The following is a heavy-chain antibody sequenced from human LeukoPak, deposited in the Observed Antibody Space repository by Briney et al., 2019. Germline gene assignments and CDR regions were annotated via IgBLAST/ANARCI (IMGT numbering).Heavy chain of an antibody. Sequence: GGSLRLSCAASGFTFSGYWMYWVRQAPGKGLEWVSLISGDGGSTFYADSVKGRFTISRDNSKNSLYLQMNSLRSDDTALYYCARESESSGWYDYWGQGTLVTVSS. J-gene: IGHJ4*02. D-gene: IGHD6-19*01. CDR1: GFTFSGYW. CDR3: ARESESSGWYDY. V-gene: IGHV3-43*02. CDR2: ISGDGGST.